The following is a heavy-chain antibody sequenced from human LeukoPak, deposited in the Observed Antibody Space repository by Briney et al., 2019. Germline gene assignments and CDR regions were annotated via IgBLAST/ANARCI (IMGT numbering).Heavy chain of an antibody. V-gene: IGHV4-31*02. Sequence: SQTLSLTCTVSGDSISNSGGFYWSWIRQHPGDGLEWIGFISYRGSTYYNPSLKSRVSMSVDTSRSQFSLRLTSVTDEDTAVYYCARISQSSGDFYYWGQGTLVTVSS. CDR1: GDSISNSGGFY. D-gene: IGHD2-21*01. J-gene: IGHJ4*02. CDR2: ISYRGST. CDR3: ARISQSSGDFYY.